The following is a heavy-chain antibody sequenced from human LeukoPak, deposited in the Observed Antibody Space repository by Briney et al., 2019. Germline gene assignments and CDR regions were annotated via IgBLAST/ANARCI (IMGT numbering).Heavy chain of an antibody. Sequence: GGSLRLSCAASGFTFSSYSMNWVRQAPGKGLEWVSSISSSSSYIYYADSVKGRLTISRDNAKNSLYLQMNSLRAEDTAVYYCARDLSPYSSSFIHYYYGMDVWGQGTTVTVSS. CDR1: GFTFSSYS. J-gene: IGHJ6*02. D-gene: IGHD6-6*01. CDR2: ISSSSSYI. V-gene: IGHV3-21*01. CDR3: ARDLSPYSSSFIHYYYGMDV.